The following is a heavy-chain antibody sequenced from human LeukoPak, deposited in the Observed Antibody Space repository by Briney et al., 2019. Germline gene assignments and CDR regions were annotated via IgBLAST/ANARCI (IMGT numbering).Heavy chain of an antibody. CDR1: GGSISSSSYY. D-gene: IGHD2-15*01. Sequence: SETLSLTRTVSGGSISSSSYYWGWIRQPPGKGLEWIGSIYYSGSTYYNPSLKSRVTISVDTSKNQFSLKLSSVTAADTAVYYCARLRGYCSGGSCYSYTGFYYYMDVWGKGTTVTVSS. CDR2: IYYSGST. J-gene: IGHJ6*03. V-gene: IGHV4-39*01. CDR3: ARLRGYCSGGSCYSYTGFYYYMDV.